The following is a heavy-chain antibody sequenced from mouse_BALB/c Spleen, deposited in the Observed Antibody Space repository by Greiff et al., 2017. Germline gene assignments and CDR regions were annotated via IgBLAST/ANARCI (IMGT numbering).Heavy chain of an antibody. CDR3: ARNYGSRYYYAMDY. J-gene: IGHJ4*01. Sequence: EVQLQQSGPGLVKPSQSLSLTCTVTGYSITSDYAWNWIRQFPGNKLEWMGYISYSGSTSYNPSLKSRISITRDTSKNQFFLQLNSVTTEDTATYYCARNYGSRYYYAMDYWGQGTSVTVSS. CDR2: ISYSGST. CDR1: GYSITSDYA. D-gene: IGHD1-1*01. V-gene: IGHV3-2*02.